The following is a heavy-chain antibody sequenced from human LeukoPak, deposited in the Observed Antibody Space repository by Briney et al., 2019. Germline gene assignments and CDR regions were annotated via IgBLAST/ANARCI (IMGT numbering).Heavy chain of an antibody. V-gene: IGHV3-43*01. Sequence: PGGSLRLSCATSGFNFDRYTIHWVRQAPGKGLEWVSLAGWAGGTTFYSDSVRGRFTISRDSGRKSVYLQMNSPTTDDTAFYFCAKELDTMFFDYWGQGALVTVSS. CDR1: GFNFDRYT. J-gene: IGHJ4*02. CDR3: AKELDTMFFDY. CDR2: AGWAGGTT. D-gene: IGHD3-10*02.